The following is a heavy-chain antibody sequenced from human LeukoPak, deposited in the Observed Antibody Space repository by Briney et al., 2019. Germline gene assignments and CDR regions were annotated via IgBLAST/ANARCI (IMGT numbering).Heavy chain of an antibody. D-gene: IGHD3-10*01. CDR3: ARAGWFGERLFDY. J-gene: IGHJ4*02. CDR1: GFTFSSCG. Sequence: KPGGSLRLSCAASGFTFSSCGVHWVRQAPGKRLEGVAVIWYDGSNKYYADSVKGRFTISRDNSKNTLYLQMNSLRAEDTAVYYCARAGWFGERLFDYWGQGTLVTVSS. CDR2: IWYDGSNK. V-gene: IGHV3-33*01.